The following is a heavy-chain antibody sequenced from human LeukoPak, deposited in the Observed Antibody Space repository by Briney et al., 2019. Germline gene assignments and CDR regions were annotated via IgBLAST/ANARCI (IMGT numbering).Heavy chain of an antibody. J-gene: IGHJ4*02. CDR2: INSDGSTT. D-gene: IGHD3-22*01. CDR1: GFTFSSYW. CDR3: ARQGYRDTSGYYPAGY. V-gene: IGHV3-74*01. Sequence: QPGGSLRLSCAASGFTFSSYWMHWVRQAPGKGLVWVSRINSDGSTTTYADSVKGRFTISRDNAQNTLYLQMNSLRPEDTAVYYCARQGYRDTSGYYPAGYWGQGTLVTVSS.